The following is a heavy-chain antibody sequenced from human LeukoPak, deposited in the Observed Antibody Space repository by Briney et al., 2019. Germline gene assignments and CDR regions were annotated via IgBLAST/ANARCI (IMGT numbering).Heavy chain of an antibody. CDR2: IYYSGST. Sequence: PSETLSLTCTVSGGSISSYYWSWIRQPPGKGLEWIGYIYYSGSTNYNPSLKSRVTISVDTSKNQFSLKLSSVTAADTAVYYCARARLAIGVGAYYFDYWGQGTLVTVSS. CDR3: ARARLAIGVGAYYFDY. J-gene: IGHJ4*02. D-gene: IGHD1-26*01. V-gene: IGHV4-59*01. CDR1: GGSISSYY.